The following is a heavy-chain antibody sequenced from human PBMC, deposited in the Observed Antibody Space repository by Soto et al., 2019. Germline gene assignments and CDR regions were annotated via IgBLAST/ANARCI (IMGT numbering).Heavy chain of an antibody. V-gene: IGHV4-4*02. D-gene: IGHD2-8*01. CDR3: GRYNAASCTYYFDF. CDR1: GAYVSSTYW. CDR2: INHRGSA. Sequence: SETLRLTYAVSGAYVSSTYWWSWVRQPPGKGPEWIGEINHRGSANYNPSLKSRVTISVDISKSQFSLRLTSVTAADTAVYYCGRYNAASCTYYFDFCGEGALV. J-gene: IGHJ4*02.